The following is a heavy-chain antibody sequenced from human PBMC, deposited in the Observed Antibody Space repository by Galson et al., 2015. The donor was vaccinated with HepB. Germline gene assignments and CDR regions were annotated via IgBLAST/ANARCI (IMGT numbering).Heavy chain of an antibody. CDR3: ARGGSRKTFQD. D-gene: IGHD2-21*01. V-gene: IGHV1-2*06. J-gene: IGHJ4*02. CDR2: INPNTGDT. Sequence: SVKVSCKASGYTFTGIFLHWVRQAPGQGLKWMGRINPNTGDTIFAQRFQGRVTMTRDTSINTAYLGLRSLRSDDTALYLCARGGSRKTFQDWGQGTLVTVSS. CDR1: GYTFTGIF.